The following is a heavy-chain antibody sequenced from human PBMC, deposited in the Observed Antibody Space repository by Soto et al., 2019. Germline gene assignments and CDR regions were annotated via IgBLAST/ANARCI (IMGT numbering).Heavy chain of an antibody. D-gene: IGHD3-3*01. CDR1: GYTFTSYG. Sequence: ASLKVSCKASGYTFTSYGISWVRQAPGQGLEWMGWISAYNGNTNYAQKLQGRVTMTTDTSTSTAYMELRSLRSDDTAVYYCARDNSTNTGGITIFLFDXWGQGTRVTVSX. CDR2: ISAYNGNT. CDR3: ARDNSTNTGGITIFLFDX. V-gene: IGHV1-18*01. J-gene: IGHJ5*02.